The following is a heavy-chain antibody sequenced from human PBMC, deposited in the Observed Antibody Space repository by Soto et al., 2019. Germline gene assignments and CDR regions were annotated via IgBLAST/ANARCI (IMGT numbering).Heavy chain of an antibody. V-gene: IGHV1-3*01. J-gene: IGHJ3*02. CDR3: ARDLVYDFWSGYYNRDGDAFDI. D-gene: IGHD3-3*01. CDR1: GYTFTSYA. CDR2: INAGNGNT. Sequence: ASVKVSCKASGYTFTSYAMHWVRQAPGQRLEWMGWINAGNGNTKYSQKFQGRVTITRDTSASTAYMELSSLRSEDTAVYYCARDLVYDFWSGYYNRDGDAFDIWGQATMVSVSS.